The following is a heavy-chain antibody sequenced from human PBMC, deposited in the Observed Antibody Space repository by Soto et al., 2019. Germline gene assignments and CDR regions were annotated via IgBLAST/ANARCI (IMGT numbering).Heavy chain of an antibody. CDR2: IVVGSGNT. D-gene: IGHD6-13*01. CDR1: GFTFTSSA. CDR3: AADGLAAAGYYSYYAMDV. V-gene: IGHV1-58*01. Sequence: SVKVSCKASGFTFTSSAVQWVRQARGQRLEWIGWIVVGSGNTNYAQKFQERVTITRDMSTSTAYMELSSLRSEDTAVYYCAADGLAAAGYYSYYAMDVWGQGPTVTLSS. J-gene: IGHJ6*02.